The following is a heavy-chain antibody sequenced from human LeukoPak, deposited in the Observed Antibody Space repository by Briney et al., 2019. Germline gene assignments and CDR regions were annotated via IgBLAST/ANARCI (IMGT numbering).Heavy chain of an antibody. CDR2: INSDGSST. J-gene: IGHJ4*02. CDR3: ARRGGGAYYDSSYFDY. Sequence: GGSLRLSCAASGFTSSSYWMHWVRQAPGKGLVWVSRINSDGSSTSYADSVKGRFTISRDNAKNTLYLQMNSLRAEDTAVYYCARRGGGAYYDSSYFDYWGQGTLVTVSS. V-gene: IGHV3-74*01. D-gene: IGHD3-22*01. CDR1: GFTSSSYW.